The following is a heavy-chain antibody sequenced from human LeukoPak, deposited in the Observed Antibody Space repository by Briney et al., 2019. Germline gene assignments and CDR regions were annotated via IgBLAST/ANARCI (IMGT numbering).Heavy chain of an antibody. CDR3: ARDLWGAGDC. D-gene: IGHD1-26*01. CDR1: GGSITSNNW. V-gene: IGHV3-74*01. CDR2: INRDGSST. J-gene: IGHJ4*02. Sequence: GTLSLTCAVSGGSITSNNWWTWVRQPPGKGLEWVSRINRDGSSTIYADSVKGRFTISRDNAKNTLYLQMNSLTAEDTAVYYCARDLWGAGDCWGQGTLVTVSS.